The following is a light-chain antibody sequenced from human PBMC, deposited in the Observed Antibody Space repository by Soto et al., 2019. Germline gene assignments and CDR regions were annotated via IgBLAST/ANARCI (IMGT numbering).Light chain of an antibody. V-gene: IGKV3-20*01. CDR2: DAS. Sequence: EMVLTQSPDHQSLSPGERATLSCRASQYVSSSSLAWYQQKPGQAPRLLIYDASSRATGIPDRFSGGGSGTDFTLTISRLEPEDFAVYYCQQFSSYPLTFGGGTKVDIK. CDR3: QQFSSYPLT. CDR1: QYVSSSS. J-gene: IGKJ4*01.